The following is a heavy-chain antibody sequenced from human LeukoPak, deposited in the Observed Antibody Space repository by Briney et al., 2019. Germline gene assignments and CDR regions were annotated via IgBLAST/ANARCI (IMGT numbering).Heavy chain of an antibody. CDR1: GFMFDDYA. D-gene: IGHD5-24*01. Sequence: PGVSLRLSCAASGFMFDDYAMHWVRQVPGRGLEWVSLISGDGVSSFCADSVRGRFTISRDNNNNSLSLQMYSLTTEDTAFYYCAREQFSHTSNYFDNWGQGILVTVSS. J-gene: IGHJ4*02. V-gene: IGHV3-43*02. CDR2: ISGDGVSS. CDR3: AREQFSHTSNYFDN.